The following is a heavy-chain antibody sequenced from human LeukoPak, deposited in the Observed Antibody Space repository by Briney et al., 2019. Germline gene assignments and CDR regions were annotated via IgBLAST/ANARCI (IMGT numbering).Heavy chain of an antibody. CDR3: ARGRGYCSGGSCYRRGYFDY. CDR2: INHSGST. D-gene: IGHD2-15*01. V-gene: IGHV4-34*01. Sequence: SETLSLTCAVYGGSFSGYYWSWIRQPPGKGLEWIGEINHSGSTNYNPSLKSRVTISVDTSKNQFSLKLSSVTAADTAVYYWARGRGYCSGGSCYRRGYFDYWGQGTLVTVSS. J-gene: IGHJ4*02. CDR1: GGSFSGYY.